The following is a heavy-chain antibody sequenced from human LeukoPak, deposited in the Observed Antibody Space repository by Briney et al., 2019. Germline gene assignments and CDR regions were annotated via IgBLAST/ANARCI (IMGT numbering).Heavy chain of an antibody. Sequence: ETLSFTASGYTFTSCGINWGRHATGQGLEWMGWMNPNSGNTGYSQKFQNRVTITTNNTISTPYIQLSSLRSEDTAVYYCASNVDTAMLSTPSDYWGEGTLVTVSS. V-gene: IGHV1-8*01. CDR1: GYTFTSCG. J-gene: IGHJ4*02. CDR2: MNPNSGNT. CDR3: ASNVDTAMLSTPSDY. D-gene: IGHD5-18*01.